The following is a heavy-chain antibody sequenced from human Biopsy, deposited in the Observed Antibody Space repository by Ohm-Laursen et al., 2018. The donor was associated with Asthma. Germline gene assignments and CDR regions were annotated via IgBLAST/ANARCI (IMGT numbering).Heavy chain of an antibody. CDR3: ARAVSSSSYWYFDL. V-gene: IGHV4-39*02. Sequence: GTLSLTCIVSGDAMSTSGSYWGWIRQSPGKGLEWIGSIYYSGRTYYNPSFKSRVTISEDTSKNHFSLEVTSVTAADTAVYYCARAVSSSSYWYFDLWGRGDLVTVSS. CDR1: GDAMSTSGSY. D-gene: IGHD6-6*01. J-gene: IGHJ2*01. CDR2: IYYSGRT.